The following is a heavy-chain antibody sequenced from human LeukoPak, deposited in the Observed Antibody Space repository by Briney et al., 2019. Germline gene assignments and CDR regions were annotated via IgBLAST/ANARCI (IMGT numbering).Heavy chain of an antibody. J-gene: IGHJ4*02. CDR1: GYIFTAYY. Sequence: ASVKVSCKASGYIFTAYYLHWVRQAPGQGPEWMGWIKANSGDTNYAQKFQGRVTMTRDTSISTVYMELSRLTSDDTAVYYSTRVGDGYPYWGQGTLATVSS. CDR2: IKANSGDT. V-gene: IGHV1-2*02. D-gene: IGHD5-24*01. CDR3: TRVGDGYPY.